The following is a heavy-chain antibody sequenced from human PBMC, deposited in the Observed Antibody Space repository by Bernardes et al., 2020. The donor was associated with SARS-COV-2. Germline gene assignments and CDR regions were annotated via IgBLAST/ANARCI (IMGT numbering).Heavy chain of an antibody. J-gene: IGHJ4*02. D-gene: IGHD1-1*01. CDR1: GFTFKSYG. V-gene: IGHV3-30*03. Sequence: GGSLRLSCAASGFTFKSYGMHWIRQAPGKGLEWVAVISHDGNNKSYADSVKGRFTISRDNSKNTVYLQMSSLRVDDTAVYWCYGGRTGRVTLDYWGQGTLVTVSS. CDR2: ISHDGNNK. CDR3: YGGRTGRVTLDY.